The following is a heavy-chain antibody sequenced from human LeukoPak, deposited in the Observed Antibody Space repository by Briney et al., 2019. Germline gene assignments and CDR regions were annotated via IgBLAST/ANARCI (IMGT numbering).Heavy chain of an antibody. CDR1: GYTFTGYY. Sequence: ASVKVSCKASGYTFTGYYMHWVRQAPGQGLEWMGWINPNSGGTNYAQKFQGRVTMTRDTSISTAYMELSRLRSDDTAVYYCARDWGYGGVIHPFDYWGQGTLVTVSS. J-gene: IGHJ4*02. D-gene: IGHD5-18*01. CDR2: INPNSGGT. CDR3: ARDWGYGGVIHPFDY. V-gene: IGHV1-2*02.